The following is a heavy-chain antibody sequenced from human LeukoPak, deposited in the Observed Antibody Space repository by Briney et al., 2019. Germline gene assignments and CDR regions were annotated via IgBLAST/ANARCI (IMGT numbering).Heavy chain of an antibody. D-gene: IGHD1-14*01. CDR1: GGSISSGGYY. CDR3: AREESEGHHLDN. J-gene: IGHJ4*02. Sequence: PSETLSLTRTVSGGSISSGGYYWSWIRQHPGKGLEWIGYIYYSGSTYYNPSLKSRVTISVDTSKNQFSLKLSSVTAADTAVYYCAREESEGHHLDNWGQGTLVTVSS. V-gene: IGHV4-31*03. CDR2: IYYSGST.